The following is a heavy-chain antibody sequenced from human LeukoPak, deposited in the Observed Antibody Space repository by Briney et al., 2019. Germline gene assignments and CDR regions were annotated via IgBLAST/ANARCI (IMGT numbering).Heavy chain of an antibody. CDR2: ISSTGIT. D-gene: IGHD3-16*01. Sequence: SETLSLTCGDSGGSICISIVLSGWIRQPPGKGLEWIASISSTGITHYYPSLESRISVSVETSKNQFSLKLTSLTAADTAVYYLAFSRGRWGALDYWGQGILVTVSS. V-gene: IGHV4-39*01. J-gene: IGHJ4*02. CDR1: GGSICISIVL. CDR3: AFSRGRWGALDY.